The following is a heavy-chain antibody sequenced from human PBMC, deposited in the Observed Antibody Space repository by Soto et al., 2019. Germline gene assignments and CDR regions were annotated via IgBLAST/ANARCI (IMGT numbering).Heavy chain of an antibody. CDR3: AKDLYSSGGSRRGYYYYYGMDV. J-gene: IGHJ6*02. CDR1: GFTFSSYA. D-gene: IGHD2-15*01. V-gene: IGHV3-23*01. CDR2: ISGSGGST. Sequence: GGSLRLSCAASGFTFSSYAMSWVRQAPGKGLEWVSAISGSGGSTYYADSVKGRFTISRDNSKNTLYLQMNSLRAEDTAVYYCAKDLYSSGGSRRGYYYYYGMDVWGQGTTVTVSS.